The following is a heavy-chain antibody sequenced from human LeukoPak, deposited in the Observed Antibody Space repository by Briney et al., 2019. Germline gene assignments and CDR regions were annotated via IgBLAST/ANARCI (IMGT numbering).Heavy chain of an antibody. Sequence: ASVKVSCKASGYTFTSYAMHWVRQAPGQRLEWMGWINAGNGNTKYSQKFQGRVTITRDTSASTAYMELSSLRSEDTAVYYCARDGDYDFWSGYPQGHSWFDPWGQGTLVTVSP. V-gene: IGHV1-3*01. CDR2: INAGNGNT. D-gene: IGHD3-3*01. CDR3: ARDGDYDFWSGYPQGHSWFDP. CDR1: GYTFTSYA. J-gene: IGHJ5*02.